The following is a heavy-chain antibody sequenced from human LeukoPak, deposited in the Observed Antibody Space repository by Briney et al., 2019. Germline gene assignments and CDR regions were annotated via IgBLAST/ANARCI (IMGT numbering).Heavy chain of an antibody. D-gene: IGHD3-22*01. CDR1: GYSFTSYW. Sequence: GESLKISCKGSGYSFTSYWIGWVRPMPGKGLEWMGIIYPGDSDTRYSPSFQGQVTISADKSISTAYLQWSSLKASDTAMYYCARPPTNYDSSGYYYPVGSYWGQGTLVTVSS. CDR3: ARPPTNYDSSGYYYPVGSY. CDR2: IYPGDSDT. J-gene: IGHJ4*02. V-gene: IGHV5-51*01.